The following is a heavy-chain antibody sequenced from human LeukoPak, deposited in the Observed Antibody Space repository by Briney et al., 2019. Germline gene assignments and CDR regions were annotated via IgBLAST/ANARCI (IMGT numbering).Heavy chain of an antibody. CDR2: IYHSGHT. Sequence: SETLSLTCTVSGASVSSDYWSWIRQSPGKGLEWIGYIYHSGHTMSNPSLKSRVSLSLDTSNNQFSLKLSSVTAADTAVYYCARHPFQYPFDHWGQGTLVTVSS. J-gene: IGHJ5*02. V-gene: IGHV4-59*08. CDR1: GASVSSDY. CDR3: ARHPFQYPFDH. D-gene: IGHD2/OR15-2a*01.